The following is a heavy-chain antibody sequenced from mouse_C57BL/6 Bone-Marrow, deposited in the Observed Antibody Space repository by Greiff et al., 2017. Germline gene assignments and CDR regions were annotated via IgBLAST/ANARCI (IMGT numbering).Heavy chain of an antibody. D-gene: IGHD1-1*01. CDR2: IYPRSGNT. CDR3: ARRSDYYGSSPFAY. J-gene: IGHJ3*01. V-gene: IGHV1-81*01. Sequence: VQLQQSGAELARPGASVKLSCKASGYTFTSYGISWVKQRTGQGLEWIGEIYPRSGNTYYNEKFKGKATLTADKSSSTAYIELRSLTSEDSAVYFCARRSDYYGSSPFAYWGQGTLVTVSA. CDR1: GYTFTSYG.